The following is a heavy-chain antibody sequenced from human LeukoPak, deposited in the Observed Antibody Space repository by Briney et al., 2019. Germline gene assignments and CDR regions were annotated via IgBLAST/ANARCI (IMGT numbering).Heavy chain of an antibody. CDR1: GGSISSGHYY. Sequence: SETLSLTCTVSGGSISSGHYYWSWIRQPAGKGLEWIGRIYTSGSTDYNPSLKSRVTISVDTSKNQFSLKLSSVTAADTAVYYCARALPDYYDILTGYYGYFDYWGQGTLVTVSS. D-gene: IGHD3-9*01. V-gene: IGHV4-61*02. J-gene: IGHJ4*02. CDR3: ARALPDYYDILTGYYGYFDY. CDR2: IYTSGST.